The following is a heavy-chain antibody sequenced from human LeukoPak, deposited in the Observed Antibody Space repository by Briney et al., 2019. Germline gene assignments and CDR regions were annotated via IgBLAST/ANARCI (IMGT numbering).Heavy chain of an antibody. V-gene: IGHV1-69*13. CDR2: IMPIFDTA. J-gene: IGHJ5*02. Sequence: ASVKVSCKASGGTFSNYAISWVRQAPGQGLEWMGGIMPIFDTADYAQKFQGRITITADESTSTVYMELSSLRSEDTAVYYCARVSEYYYDSSGYPGGWFDPGGQGTLVTVSS. CDR1: GGTFSNYA. CDR3: ARVSEYYYDSSGYPGGWFDP. D-gene: IGHD3-22*01.